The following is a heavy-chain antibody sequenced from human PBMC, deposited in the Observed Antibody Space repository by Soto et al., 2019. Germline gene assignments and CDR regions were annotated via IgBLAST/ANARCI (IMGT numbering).Heavy chain of an antibody. CDR3: KRGRSGYSGYDHLDY. Sequence: GGSLRLSCAASRFTFSTYWMHWVRQAPGKGLVWVSRIKSDGSSTSYADSVKGRFTISRDNAKNTLYLQMNSLRAEDTAVYHCKRGRSGYSGYDHLDYWGQGTLVTVSS. D-gene: IGHD5-12*01. CDR2: IKSDGSST. J-gene: IGHJ4*02. CDR1: RFTFSTYW. V-gene: IGHV3-74*01.